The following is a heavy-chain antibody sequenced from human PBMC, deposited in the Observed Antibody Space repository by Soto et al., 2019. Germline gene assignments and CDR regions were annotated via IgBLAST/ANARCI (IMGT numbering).Heavy chain of an antibody. D-gene: IGHD5-12*01. CDR1: GFTFSTYA. CDR2: ISGSGGST. Sequence: EVQLLESGGGLVQPGGSLRLSCAASGFTFSTYAMSWVRQAPGKGLEWVSTISGSGGSTFSADSVKGRFTISRDNSKNTLYLQMHSLRAEDTAVYYCAKDRGYSGYDPLADYFDYWGQGTLVTVSS. V-gene: IGHV3-23*01. J-gene: IGHJ4*02. CDR3: AKDRGYSGYDPLADYFDY.